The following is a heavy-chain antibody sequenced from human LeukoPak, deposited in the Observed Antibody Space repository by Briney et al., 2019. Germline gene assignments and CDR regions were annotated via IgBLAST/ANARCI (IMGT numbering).Heavy chain of an antibody. CDR1: GFNFANSW. V-gene: IGHV3-74*03. CDR2: TTREGNTT. Sequence: GGSLRLSCVGSGFNFANSWIHWIRQVPGKGLVWVSRTTREGNTTTFAASVKGRFTVTRDNAKSTVFLQMNSLRVEDTAIYYCAXXLNSRSDWGQGTLVTV. CDR3: AXXLNSRSD. D-gene: IGHD6-6*01. J-gene: IGHJ4*02.